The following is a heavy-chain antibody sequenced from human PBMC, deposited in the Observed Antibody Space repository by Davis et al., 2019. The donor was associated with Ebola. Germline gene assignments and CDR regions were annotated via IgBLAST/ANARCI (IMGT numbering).Heavy chain of an antibody. J-gene: IGHJ6*02. Sequence: GESLKISCAVSGFTVSNYFMSWVRQSPGKGLVWVSRINNDGSSTSYADSVKGRFTISRDNAKNTLYLQMNSLRAEDTAVYYCARLTTRYYNYGMDVWGQGTTVTVSS. CDR2: INNDGSST. D-gene: IGHD4-11*01. CDR1: GFTVSNYF. CDR3: ARLTTRYYNYGMDV. V-gene: IGHV3-74*01.